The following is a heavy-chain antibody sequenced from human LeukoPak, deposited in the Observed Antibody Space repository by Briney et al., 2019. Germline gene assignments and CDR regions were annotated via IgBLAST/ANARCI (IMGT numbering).Heavy chain of an antibody. CDR2: ISAYNGNT. CDR1: GYTFTGYY. J-gene: IGHJ4*02. D-gene: IGHD3-9*01. Sequence: ASVKVSCKASGYTFTGYYMHWVRQAPGQGLEWMGWISAYNGNTNYAQKLQGRVTMTTDTSTSTAYMELRSLRSDDTAVYYCARDHYDILTGYYNDFDYWGQGTLVTVSS. V-gene: IGHV1-18*04. CDR3: ARDHYDILTGYYNDFDY.